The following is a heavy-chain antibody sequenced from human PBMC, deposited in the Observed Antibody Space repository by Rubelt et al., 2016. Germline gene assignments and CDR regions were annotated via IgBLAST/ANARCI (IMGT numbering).Heavy chain of an antibody. J-gene: IGHJ2*01. D-gene: IGHD3-22*01. V-gene: IGHV4-61*01. Sequence: QVQLQESGPGLVKPSETLSLTCTVSGGSVSSGSYYWSWIRQPPGKGLEWIGYIYYSGSTNYNPSLRSRVTLSVDTSKTQFSLKLSSVTAADTAVYYCASLTYYYDSGAHWYFDLWGRGTLVTVSS. CDR1: GGSVSSGSYY. CDR3: ASLTYYYDSGAHWYFDL. CDR2: IYYSGST.